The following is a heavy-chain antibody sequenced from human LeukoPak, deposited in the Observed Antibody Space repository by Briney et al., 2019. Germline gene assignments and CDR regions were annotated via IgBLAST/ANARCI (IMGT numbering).Heavy chain of an antibody. CDR3: ARDFQGYYYYGMDV. J-gene: IGHJ6*02. CDR1: GYTFTIYY. V-gene: IGHV1-46*01. CDR2: INPSAGST. Sequence: ASVKVSCKASGYTFTIYYMHWVRRAPGQGLDWVGIINPSAGSTTYAQKFQGRVTMTRDTSTSTVYMELSSLRSEDTAVYYCARDFQGYYYYGMDVWGQGTTVTVS.